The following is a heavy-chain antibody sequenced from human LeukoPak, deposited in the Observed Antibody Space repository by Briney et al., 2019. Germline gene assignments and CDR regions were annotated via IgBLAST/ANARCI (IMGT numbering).Heavy chain of an antibody. Sequence: SETLSLTCTVSGGSISSGGYYWSWIRQHPGKGLEWIGYIYYSGSTYYNPSLKSRVTISVDTSKNQFSLRLSSVTAADTALYLCARYVVSGAGKYYFDYWGQGSLVTVSS. D-gene: IGHD3-10*01. CDR2: IYYSGST. V-gene: IGHV4-31*03. CDR3: ARYVVSGAGKYYFDY. J-gene: IGHJ4*02. CDR1: GGSISSGGYY.